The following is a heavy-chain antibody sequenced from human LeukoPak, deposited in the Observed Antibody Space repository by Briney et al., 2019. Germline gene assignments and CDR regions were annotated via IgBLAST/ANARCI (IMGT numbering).Heavy chain of an antibody. CDR2: TDAGGSST. CDR1: ELKFENHW. D-gene: IGHD4-23*01. J-gene: IGHJ4*01. Sequence: GGSLRLSCAASELKFENHWMHWVRQVPGKGLEWVSRTDAGGSSTSYADSVRGRFSISRDNGKSTLYLQMNSLRVEDTAVYYCARVPPNTGGAYVGDYWGHGTLVTVSS. CDR3: ARVPPNTGGAYVGDY. V-gene: IGHV3-74*01.